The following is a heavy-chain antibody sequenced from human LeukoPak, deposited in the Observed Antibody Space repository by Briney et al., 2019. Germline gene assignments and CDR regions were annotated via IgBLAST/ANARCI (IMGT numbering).Heavy chain of an antibody. D-gene: IGHD3-10*01. Sequence: SETLSLTCTVSGGSISTYYWSWIRQSPGEGLEWIGYMSYGGSANYNPSLKSRVTISLDTSKNQFSLKLASVTAADTAVYYCATYRGVRGVSGWFDPWGQGTLVTVSS. CDR3: ATYRGVRGVSGWFDP. CDR1: GGSISTYY. V-gene: IGHV4-59*01. CDR2: MSYGGSA. J-gene: IGHJ5*02.